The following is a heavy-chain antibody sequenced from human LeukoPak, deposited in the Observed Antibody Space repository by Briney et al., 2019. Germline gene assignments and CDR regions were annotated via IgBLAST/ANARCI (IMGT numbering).Heavy chain of an antibody. D-gene: IGHD2-15*01. CDR1: GFTFSSYS. CDR3: AKDGEYCSGGSCYRPPFDY. Sequence: GGSLRLSCAASGFTFSSYSMNWVRQAPGKGLEWVSYISGSSSTIYYADSVKGRFTISRDNSKNTLYLQMNSLRAEDTAVYYCAKDGEYCSGGSCYRPPFDYWGQGTLVTVSS. CDR2: ISGSSSTI. J-gene: IGHJ4*02. V-gene: IGHV3-48*01.